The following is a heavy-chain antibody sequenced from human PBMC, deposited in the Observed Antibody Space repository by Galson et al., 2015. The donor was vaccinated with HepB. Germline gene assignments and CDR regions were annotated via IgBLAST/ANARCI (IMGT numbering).Heavy chain of an antibody. Sequence: SLRLSCAASGFTVSSNYMSWVRQAPGKGLEWVSVIYSGGSTYYADSVKGRFTISRDNSKNTLSLQMNSLRAEDTAVYYCARDRYGGNSGDYWGQGTLVTVSS. J-gene: IGHJ4*02. CDR2: IYSGGST. V-gene: IGHV3-66*02. CDR1: GFTVSSNY. CDR3: ARDRYGGNSGDY. D-gene: IGHD4-23*01.